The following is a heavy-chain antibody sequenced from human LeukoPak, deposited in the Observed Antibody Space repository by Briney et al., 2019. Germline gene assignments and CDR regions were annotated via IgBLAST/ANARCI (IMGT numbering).Heavy chain of an antibody. CDR2: IIPNLGRA. Sequence: SVKVSCKASGGTFSSYTISWVRQAPGQGLEWMGRIIPNLGRANYAQKFQGRVTITADKSTSTAYMELSSLRSEDTAVYYCAREESWYYLDRWGRGSMVSVPS. CDR3: AREESWYYLDR. D-gene: IGHD6-13*01. V-gene: IGHV1-69*08. CDR1: GGTFSSYT. J-gene: IGHJ2*01.